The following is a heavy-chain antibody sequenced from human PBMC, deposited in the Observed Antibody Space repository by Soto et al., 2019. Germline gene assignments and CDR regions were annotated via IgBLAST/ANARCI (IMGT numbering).Heavy chain of an antibody. CDR2: IYASDST. V-gene: IGHV3-53*01. CDR1: GLTVSSYA. J-gene: IGHJ6*02. CDR3: AKGWMDV. Sequence: EVQLVESGGGLIQPGGSLRLSCAVSGLTVSSYARSWVRQAPGEGLEWVSVIYASDSTDYADSVKGRFTISRDNSNNTLFLQMNSLRAEDTAVYYCAKGWMDVWGQGTTVNVS.